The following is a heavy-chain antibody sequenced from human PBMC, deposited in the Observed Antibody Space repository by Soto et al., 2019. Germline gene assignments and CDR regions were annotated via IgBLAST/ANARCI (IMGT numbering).Heavy chain of an antibody. CDR3: ARAGGNFDP. V-gene: IGHV4-34*01. Sequence: SETLSLTCAVYGGSFSGYYWSWIRQPPGKGLEWIGEINHSGSTNYNPSLKSRVTISVDTSKNQFSLKLSSVTAADTAIYYCARAGGNFDPWGQGTLVTVSS. CDR1: GGSFSGYY. CDR2: INHSGST. J-gene: IGHJ5*02.